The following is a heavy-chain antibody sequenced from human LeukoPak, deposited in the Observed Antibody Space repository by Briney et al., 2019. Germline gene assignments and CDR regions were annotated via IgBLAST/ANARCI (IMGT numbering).Heavy chain of an antibody. CDR1: GVTFTTYT. Sequence: SVKVSCKASGVTFTTYTISWVRQAPGQGLEWMGRIIPILGIANYAQKFQGRVTITADKSTSTAYMELSSLRSEDTAVYYCARDPPADYWGQGTLVTVSS. J-gene: IGHJ4*02. D-gene: IGHD2-2*01. V-gene: IGHV1-69*04. CDR3: ARDPPADY. CDR2: IIPILGIA.